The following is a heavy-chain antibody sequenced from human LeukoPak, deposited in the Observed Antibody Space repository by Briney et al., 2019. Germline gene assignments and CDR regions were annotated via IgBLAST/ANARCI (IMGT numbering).Heavy chain of an antibody. D-gene: IGHD6-19*01. CDR3: AKVDSSLHYYYMDV. J-gene: IGHJ6*03. Sequence: GGSLRLSCAASGFTFSSYAMSWVRQAPGKGLEWVSAISGSGGSTYYADSVKGRFTISRDNSKNTLYLQMNSLRAEDTAVYYCAKVDSSLHYYYMDVWGKGTTVTVSS. CDR2: ISGSGGST. CDR1: GFTFSSYA. V-gene: IGHV3-23*01.